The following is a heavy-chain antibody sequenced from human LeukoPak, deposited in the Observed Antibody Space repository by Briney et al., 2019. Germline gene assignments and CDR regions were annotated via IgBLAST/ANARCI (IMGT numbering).Heavy chain of an antibody. CDR2: IYYSGST. CDR3: ARGISDYGDYFDY. CDR1: GGSISSGGYY. V-gene: IGHV4-31*03. D-gene: IGHD4-17*01. J-gene: IGHJ4*02. Sequence: SETLSLTCTVPGGSISSGGYYWSWIRQHPGKGLEWIGYIYYSGSTYYNPSLKSRVTISVDTSKNQFSLKLSSVTAADTAVYYCARGISDYGDYFDYWGQGTLVTVSS.